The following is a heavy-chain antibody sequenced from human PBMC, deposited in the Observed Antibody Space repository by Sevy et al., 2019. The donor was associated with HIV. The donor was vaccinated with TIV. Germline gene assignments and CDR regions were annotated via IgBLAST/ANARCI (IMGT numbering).Heavy chain of an antibody. V-gene: IGHV1-2*02. CDR3: AGVRAIFGGGGGLDV. D-gene: IGHD3-3*02. J-gene: IGHJ6*02. CDR2: INPNSDGT. CDR1: ASTFTAYY. Sequence: ASVKVSCKTSASTFTAYYMHWLRQAPGQGLEWMGWINPNSDGTKYAQRFQGRVSMTADTSISTAYMELSRLTSDDTAGYYGAGVRAIFGGGGGLDVWGQGTTVTVSS.